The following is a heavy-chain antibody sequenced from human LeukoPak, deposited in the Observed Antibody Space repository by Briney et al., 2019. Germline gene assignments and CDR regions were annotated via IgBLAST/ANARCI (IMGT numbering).Heavy chain of an antibody. CDR1: GYTFTGYY. CDR2: INPNSGGT. J-gene: IGHJ4*02. D-gene: IGHD3-22*01. Sequence: ASVKVSCKASGYTFTGYYMHWVRQAPGQGLEWMGWINPNSGGTNYAQKFQGRVTVTRDTSISTAYMELSRLRSDDTAVYFCARSPGKSDYSERSSYFRFDFWAQGTLVTVSS. V-gene: IGHV1-2*02. CDR3: ARSPGKSDYSERSSYFRFDF.